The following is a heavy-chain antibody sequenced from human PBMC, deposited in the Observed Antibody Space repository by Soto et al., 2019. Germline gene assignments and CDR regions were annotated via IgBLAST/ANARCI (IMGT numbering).Heavy chain of an antibody. D-gene: IGHD2-2*01. CDR2: IIPIFDTA. J-gene: IGHJ6*02. CDR1: GGTFSTYA. CDR3: ARHDCISSSCYYYYYYGMDV. V-gene: IGHV1-69*13. Sequence: ASVKVSCKASGGTFSTYAISWVRQAPGQGLEWMGGIIPIFDTANYAQKFQGRVTITADESTSTAYMELSSLRSEDTAVYYCARHDCISSSCYYYYYYGMDVWGQGTTVTVSS.